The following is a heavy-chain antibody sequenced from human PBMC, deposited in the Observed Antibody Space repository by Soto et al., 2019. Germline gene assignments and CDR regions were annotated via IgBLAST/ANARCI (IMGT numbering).Heavy chain of an antibody. J-gene: IGHJ3*02. CDR1: GGSISSYY. CDR2: IYISGNT. Sequence: SETLSLTCTVAGGSISSYYWSWIRQPAGKGLEWIGRIYISGNTNYNPSLKSRVTMSIDTSKNQFSLKLSSVRAADTAMYYCARERAGYDAFDIWGQGTMVTVSS. CDR3: ARERAGYDAFDI. D-gene: IGHD5-12*01. V-gene: IGHV4-4*07.